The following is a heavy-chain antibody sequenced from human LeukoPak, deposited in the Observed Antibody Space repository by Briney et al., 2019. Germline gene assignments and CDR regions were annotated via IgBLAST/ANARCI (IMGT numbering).Heavy chain of an antibody. D-gene: IGHD6-19*01. CDR3: AKERSSGWLGGFDY. CDR2: IYSGGST. J-gene: IGHJ4*02. Sequence: GGSLRLSCAASGFTVSSNYMSWVRQAPGKGLEWVSVIYSGGSTYYADSVKGRFTISRDNSKNTLYLQMNSLRAEDTAVYYCAKERSSGWLGGFDYWGQGTLVTVSS. CDR1: GFTVSSNY. V-gene: IGHV3-53*01.